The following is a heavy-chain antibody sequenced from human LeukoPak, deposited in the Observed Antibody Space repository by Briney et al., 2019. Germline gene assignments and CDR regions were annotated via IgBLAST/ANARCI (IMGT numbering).Heavy chain of an antibody. CDR1: GGSISSSDFY. J-gene: IGHJ4*02. V-gene: IGHV4-39*01. CDR2: ISYSGNT. CDR3: ARRTYCGGDCYSFDY. D-gene: IGHD2-21*02. Sequence: SETLSLTCTVSGGSISSSDFYWGWIRQPPGKGLEWIGSISYSGNTYYNPSLKSRVIISVDTSKNQFSLNLSSVTAADTAVYYCARRTYCGGDCYSFDYWGQGMLVTVSS.